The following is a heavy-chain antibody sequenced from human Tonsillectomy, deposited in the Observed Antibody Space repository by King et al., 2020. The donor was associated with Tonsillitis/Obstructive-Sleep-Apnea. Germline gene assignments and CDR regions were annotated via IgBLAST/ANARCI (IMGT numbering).Heavy chain of an antibody. V-gene: IGHV3-53*01. Sequence: QLVQSGGCLIQPGGSLRLSCAASGFTVSSNYMIWVRQAPGKGLEWVSVIYIGGSTYYADSVKGRFTISRDNSKNTLYLQMNSPRAEDTAVYYCARDQDYGSGSYFHYYYYMDVWGKGTTVTVSS. CDR1: GFTVSSNY. CDR2: IYIGGST. D-gene: IGHD3-10*01. J-gene: IGHJ6*03. CDR3: ARDQDYGSGSYFHYYYYMDV.